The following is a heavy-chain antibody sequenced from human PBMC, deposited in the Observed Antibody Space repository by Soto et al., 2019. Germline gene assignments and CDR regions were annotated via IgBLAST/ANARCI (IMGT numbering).Heavy chain of an antibody. Sequence: PGGSLRLSCATSGFSFNIFGMHWVRQAPGKALEWVGLISKNGDNQYYGDSAKGRFIISRDNPKNSLYLQLHSLRPDDTAVYYCAKDAYNAAFDVWGQGTMGTVSS. V-gene: IGHV3-30*18. D-gene: IGHD1-1*01. J-gene: IGHJ3*01. CDR3: AKDAYNAAFDV. CDR2: ISKNGDNQ. CDR1: GFSFNIFG.